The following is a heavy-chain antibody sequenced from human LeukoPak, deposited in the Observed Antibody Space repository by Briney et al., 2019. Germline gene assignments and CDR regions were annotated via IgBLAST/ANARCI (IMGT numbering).Heavy chain of an antibody. Sequence: SQTLSLTCAISGDSVSNNYAAWNWIRQSPSRGLEWLGRTYYRSKWYNDYAVSVKSRVTINPDTSKNQFSLQLNSVTPEDTAVYYCVRVGMATKYYFDYWGQGTLVTVSS. CDR2: TYYRSKWYN. CDR3: VRVGMATKYYFDY. CDR1: GDSVSNNYAA. V-gene: IGHV6-1*01. D-gene: IGHD1-1*01. J-gene: IGHJ4*02.